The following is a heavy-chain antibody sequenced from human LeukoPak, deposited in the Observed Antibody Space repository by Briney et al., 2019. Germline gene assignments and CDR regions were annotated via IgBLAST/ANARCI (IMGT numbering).Heavy chain of an antibody. CDR3: ARTITIFAVATYFNF. CDR1: GYTFTGNG. J-gene: IGHJ4*02. D-gene: IGHD3-3*01. Sequence: ASVKVSCKASGYTFTGNGISWVRQAPGQGLEWMGWISADNGNTKYAQNVQKFQGRVTMTTDTSTSTAYMELRSLRSDDTAVYYCARTITIFAVATYFNFWGQGTLVTVSS. CDR2: ISADNGNT. V-gene: IGHV1-18*01.